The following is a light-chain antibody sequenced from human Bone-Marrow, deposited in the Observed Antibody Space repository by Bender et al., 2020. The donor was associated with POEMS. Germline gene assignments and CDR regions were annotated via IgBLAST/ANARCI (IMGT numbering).Light chain of an antibody. CDR2: EVT. V-gene: IGLV2-23*02. J-gene: IGLJ1*01. CDR1: SSDVGTYNV. CDR3: CSYASSDTYV. Sequence: QSALTQPASVSGSPGQAIIISCTGTSSDVGTYNVVSWYQQHPGKAPKLLISEVTKRPSGVSNRFSGSKSGNTASLTISGLQAEDEADYYCCSYASSDTYVFGSGTNVTVL.